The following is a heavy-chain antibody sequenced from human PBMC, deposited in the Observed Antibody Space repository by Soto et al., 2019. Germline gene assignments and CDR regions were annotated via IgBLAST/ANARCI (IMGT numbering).Heavy chain of an antibody. J-gene: IGHJ4*01. V-gene: IGHV3-15*07. CDR3: TTDSYMTNIIVRFDY. D-gene: IGHD4-17*01. CDR2: VKSKTDGGTT. Sequence: PGGFLRLWCAAVGGIFVNAWINWVRQAPGKGLEWVGRVKSKTDGGTTDFAAPVKGRFAISRDDSKNKVYLEMNSLKTEDTAIYYCTTDSYMTNIIVRFDYWGHGTLVTVSS. CDR1: GGIFVNAW.